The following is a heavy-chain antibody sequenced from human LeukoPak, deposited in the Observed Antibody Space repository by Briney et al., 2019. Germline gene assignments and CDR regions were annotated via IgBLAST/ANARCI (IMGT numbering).Heavy chain of an antibody. Sequence: SXTLSLTCTVPGGSLSGAYWTWIRQPPGKGLEWIGEINHTGSTNYNTSFKSRVTMSADTPKNQFSLNLTSVTAADTALYYCARGPVRLARPYDYWGQGTLVTVSS. CDR1: GGSLSGAY. D-gene: IGHD3-9*01. V-gene: IGHV4-34*01. J-gene: IGHJ4*02. CDR2: INHTGST. CDR3: ARGPVRLARPYDY.